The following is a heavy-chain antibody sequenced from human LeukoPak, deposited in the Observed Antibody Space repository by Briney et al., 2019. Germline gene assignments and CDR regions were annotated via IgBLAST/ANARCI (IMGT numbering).Heavy chain of an antibody. J-gene: IGHJ4*02. CDR2: INPNSGDT. D-gene: IGHD6-13*01. CDR3: ARWDGYSSSPDY. Sequence: YXHWLRQAPGXXXEWMGWINPNSGDTGYAQKFQGRVTMTRDMSISTIYMELTRLRSDDTALYYCARWDGYSSSPDYWGQGTLVTVSS. V-gene: IGHV1-2*02. CDR1: Y.